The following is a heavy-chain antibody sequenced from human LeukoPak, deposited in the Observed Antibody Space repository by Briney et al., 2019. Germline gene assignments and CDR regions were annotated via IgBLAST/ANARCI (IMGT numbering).Heavy chain of an antibody. Sequence: KPSETLSLTCTVSGGSITSGSYYWSWIRQPAGKGLEWIGRIYTSGSTDYNPSLKSRVTISVDTSKNQFSLKLTSVTAADTAVYYCASGYNWNYILGHWGQGTLVTVSS. CDR2: IYTSGST. V-gene: IGHV4-61*02. CDR3: ASGYNWNYILGH. CDR1: GGSITSGSYY. D-gene: IGHD1-7*01. J-gene: IGHJ4*02.